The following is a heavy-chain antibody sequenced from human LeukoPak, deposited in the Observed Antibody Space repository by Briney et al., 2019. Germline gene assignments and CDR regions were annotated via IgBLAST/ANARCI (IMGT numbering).Heavy chain of an antibody. CDR2: ISAYNGNT. CDR3: ARARPTTKWERHCPHWFDP. J-gene: IGHJ5*02. CDR1: GYTFTSYG. V-gene: IGHV1-18*01. Sequence: GASVKVSCKASGYTFTSYGISWVRQAPGQGLEWMGWISAYNGNTNYAQKLQGRVTMTTDTSTSTDYMELRSLRSDDTAVYYCARARPTTKWERHCPHWFDPWGQGTLVTVSS. D-gene: IGHD1-26*01.